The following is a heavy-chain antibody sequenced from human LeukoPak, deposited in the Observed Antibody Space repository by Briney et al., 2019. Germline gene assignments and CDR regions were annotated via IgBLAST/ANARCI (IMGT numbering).Heavy chain of an antibody. CDR3: ARSKNVLRFLEVDV. Sequence: SQTLSLTCTVSGGSISSGDYYWNWIRQPPGKGLEWIGYIYYSGSTYYNPSLKSRVTISLDTSKNQFSLKLSSVTAADTAVYYCARSKNVLRFLEVDVWGKGTTVTVSS. CDR1: GGSISSGDYY. J-gene: IGHJ6*04. CDR2: IYYSGST. D-gene: IGHD3-3*01. V-gene: IGHV4-30-4*08.